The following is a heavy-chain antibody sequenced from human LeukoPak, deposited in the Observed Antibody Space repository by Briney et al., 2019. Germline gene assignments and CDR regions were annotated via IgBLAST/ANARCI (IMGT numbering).Heavy chain of an antibody. Sequence: ASVKVSCKASGYTFTGYYMHWVRQAPGQGLEWMGWINPNSGGTNYAQKFQGRVTMTRDTSISTAYMELSRLRSDDTAVYYCARALDLRGYEYYYGMDVWGQGTTVTVSS. CDR1: GYTFTGYY. J-gene: IGHJ6*02. D-gene: IGHD5-18*01. V-gene: IGHV1-2*02. CDR2: INPNSGGT. CDR3: ARALDLRGYEYYYGMDV.